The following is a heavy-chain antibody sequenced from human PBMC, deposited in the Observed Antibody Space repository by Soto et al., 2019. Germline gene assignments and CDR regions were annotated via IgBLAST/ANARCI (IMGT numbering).Heavy chain of an antibody. CDR3: ARGHKSSGYDYVWGSYRLYYFDY. D-gene: IGHD3-16*02. V-gene: IGHV1-2*04. J-gene: IGHJ4*02. Sequence: GASVKVSCKASGYTFTGYYMHWVRQAPGQGLEWMGWINPNSGGTNYAQKFQGWVTMTRDTSISTAYMELSRLRSDDTAVYYCARGHKSSGYDYVWGSYRLYYFDYWGQGTLVTVSS. CDR2: INPNSGGT. CDR1: GYTFTGYY.